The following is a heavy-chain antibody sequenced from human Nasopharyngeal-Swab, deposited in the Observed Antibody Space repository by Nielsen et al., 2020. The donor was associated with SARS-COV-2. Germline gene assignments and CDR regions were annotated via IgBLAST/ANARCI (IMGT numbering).Heavy chain of an antibody. Sequence: GSLRLSCAVSGFSISSTFINWVRQAPGKGPEWISLINSAGEGVYGDSVKGRFTISRDTSKNTVSLQMNSLRAEDTAVYYCATGACDYWGQGALVTVSS. V-gene: IGHV3-53*01. CDR1: GFSISSTF. CDR3: ATGACDY. J-gene: IGHJ4*02. CDR2: INSAGEG.